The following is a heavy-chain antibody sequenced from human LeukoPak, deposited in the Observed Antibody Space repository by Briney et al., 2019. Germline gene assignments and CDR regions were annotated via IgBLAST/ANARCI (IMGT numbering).Heavy chain of an antibody. J-gene: IGHJ4*02. CDR2: ISYDGSNK. V-gene: IGHV3-30*03. D-gene: IGHD2-2*01. CDR3: ARGRGSSTSPYYFDY. Sequence: PGGSLRLSCAASGFTFSSYSMNWVRQAPGKGLEWVAVISYDGSNKYYVDSVKGRFTISRDNSKNSLYLQMNSLRAEDTAVYYCARGRGSSTSPYYFDYWGQGTLVTVSS. CDR1: GFTFSSYS.